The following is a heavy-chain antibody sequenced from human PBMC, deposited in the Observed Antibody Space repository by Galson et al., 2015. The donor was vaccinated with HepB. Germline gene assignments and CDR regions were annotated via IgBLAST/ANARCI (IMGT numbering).Heavy chain of an antibody. CDR3: ARKGLTMIVDRRYYYYGMDV. V-gene: IGHV3-21*01. CDR2: ISSSSSYI. Sequence: SLRLSCAASGFTFSSYSMNWVRQAPGKGLEWVSSISSSSSYIYYADSVKGRFTISRDNAKNSLYLQMNSLRAEDTAVYYCARKGLTMIVDRRYYYYGMDVWGQGTTVTVSS. D-gene: IGHD3-22*01. J-gene: IGHJ6*02. CDR1: GFTFSSYS.